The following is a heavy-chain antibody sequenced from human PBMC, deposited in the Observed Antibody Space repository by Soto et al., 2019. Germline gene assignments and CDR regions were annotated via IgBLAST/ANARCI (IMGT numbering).Heavy chain of an antibody. V-gene: IGHV4-61*01. Sequence: QVHLHESGPGLVKPSETLSLTCTVSGGSVSSGSYYWTWIRQPPGKGLEWIGYIDSSGSVNYNPSLKSRVTISVDTSKNQFSLRLSSVTAADTAVYFCARDRNAVYPWNYYGMDVWGQGATVTVSS. J-gene: IGHJ6*02. CDR3: ARDRNAVYPWNYYGMDV. D-gene: IGHD1-1*01. CDR2: IDSSGSV. CDR1: GGSVSSGSYY.